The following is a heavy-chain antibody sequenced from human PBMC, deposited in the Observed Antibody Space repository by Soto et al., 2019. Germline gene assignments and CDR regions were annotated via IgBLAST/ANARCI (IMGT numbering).Heavy chain of an antibody. CDR2: ISGDERDK. Sequence: GGSLRLSCEVSGFTFSAYGMHWVRQAPGEGLDWVAVISGDERDKRYAGSVQGRFTISRDNSKNTLYLQMNSLQTEDTAIYYCTTDGPSENHAPPFDYWGQGTLVTVSS. J-gene: IGHJ4*02. CDR3: TTDGPSENHAPPFDY. V-gene: IGHV3-30*03. CDR1: GFTFSAYG.